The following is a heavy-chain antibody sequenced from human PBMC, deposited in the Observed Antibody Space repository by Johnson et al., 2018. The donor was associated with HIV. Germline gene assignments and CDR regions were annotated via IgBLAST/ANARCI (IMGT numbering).Heavy chain of an antibody. D-gene: IGHD2-21*02. CDR1: GFTFSNAW. CDR3: AKDRVVTNDAFDI. CDR2: IKIKTDGGTT. Sequence: VQLVESGGGLVKPGGSLRLSCAASGFTFSNAWMSWVRQAPGKGLEWVGRIKIKTDGGTTDYAAPVKGRFIISRDDSKNTLYLQMNSLRAEDTAVYYCAKDRVVTNDAFDIWGQGTMVTVSS. V-gene: IGHV3-15*01. J-gene: IGHJ3*02.